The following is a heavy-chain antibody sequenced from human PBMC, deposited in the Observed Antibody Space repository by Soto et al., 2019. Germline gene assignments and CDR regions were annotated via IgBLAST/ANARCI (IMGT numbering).Heavy chain of an antibody. CDR2: IYYSGST. J-gene: IGHJ4*02. D-gene: IGHD6-13*01. V-gene: IGHV4-30-4*01. Sequence: SETLSLTCTVSCGSISSGDYYWSWIRQPPGKGLEWIGYIYYSGSTYYNPSLKSRVTISVDTSKNQFSLKLSSVTAADTAVYYCARVSVSSRNGQLHFDYWGQGTLVTVSS. CDR1: CGSISSGDYY. CDR3: ARVSVSSRNGQLHFDY.